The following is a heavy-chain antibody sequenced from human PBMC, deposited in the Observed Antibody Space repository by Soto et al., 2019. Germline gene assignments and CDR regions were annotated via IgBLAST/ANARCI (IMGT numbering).Heavy chain of an antibody. J-gene: IGHJ4*02. CDR2: ISYDGSNK. CDR3: AKEGNGDYYDSSGYWGTYFDY. Sequence: GGSLILSCAASGFTFSSCGMHWVRQAPGQGLEWVAVISYDGSNKYYADSVKGRFTISRDNSKNTLYLQMNSLRAEDTAVYYCAKEGNGDYYDSSGYWGTYFDYWGQGTLVTVSS. D-gene: IGHD3-22*01. V-gene: IGHV3-30*18. CDR1: GFTFSSCG.